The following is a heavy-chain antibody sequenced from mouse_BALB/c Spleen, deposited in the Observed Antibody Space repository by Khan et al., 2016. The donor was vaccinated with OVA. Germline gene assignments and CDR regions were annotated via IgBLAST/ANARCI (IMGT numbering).Heavy chain of an antibody. Sequence: VQLKESGPELVKPGASVKISCKASGYSFTGYFMNWVMQSHGKSLEWICRINPHIGETFYNQKFKGKATLTVDESSSTAHMELRSLASEDSAVYYCARIYRSDFDYWGQGTTLTVSS. CDR1: GYSFTGYF. D-gene: IGHD1-1*01. CDR2: INPHIGET. J-gene: IGHJ2*01. V-gene: IGHV1-20*02. CDR3: ARIYRSDFDY.